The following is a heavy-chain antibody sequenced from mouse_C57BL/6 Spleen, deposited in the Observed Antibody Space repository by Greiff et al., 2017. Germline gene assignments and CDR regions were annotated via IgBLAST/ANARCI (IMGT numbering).Heavy chain of an antibody. J-gene: IGHJ4*01. D-gene: IGHD3-2*02. Sequence: QVQLTQSGPELVKPGASVKISCKASGYAFSSSWMNWVKQRPGKGLEWIGRIYPGDGDTNYNGKFKGKATLTADKSSSTAYMQLSSLTSEDSAVYFCGQATAMDDWGQGTSVTVSS. V-gene: IGHV1-82*01. CDR2: IYPGDGDT. CDR3: GQATAMDD. CDR1: GYAFSSSW.